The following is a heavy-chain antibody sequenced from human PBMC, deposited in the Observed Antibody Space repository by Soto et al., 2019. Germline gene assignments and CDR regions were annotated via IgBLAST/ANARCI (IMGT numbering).Heavy chain of an antibody. Sequence: GASVKVSCKASGGTFSSYAISWVRQAPGQGLEWMGGIIPIFGTANYAQKFQGRVTITADKSTSTAYMELSSLRSEDTAVYYCARDGEGLRGSNFSWFDPWGQGTLVTVSS. CDR2: IIPIFGTA. CDR3: ARDGEGLRGSNFSWFDP. CDR1: GGTFSSYA. J-gene: IGHJ5*02. D-gene: IGHD6-13*01. V-gene: IGHV1-69*06.